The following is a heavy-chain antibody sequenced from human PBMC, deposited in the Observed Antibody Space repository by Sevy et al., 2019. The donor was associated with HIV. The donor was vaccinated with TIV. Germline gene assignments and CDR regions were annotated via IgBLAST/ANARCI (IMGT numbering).Heavy chain of an antibody. V-gene: IGHV4-34*01. J-gene: IGHJ5*02. CDR2: INRSGST. Sequence: SETLSLTCAVYGGSFSGYYWSWIRQPPGKGLEWIGEINRSGSTNYNPSLKSRVTISVDTSKNQFSLKLSSVTAADTAVYYCARTYIVVVVAATPGWFDPWGQGTLVTVSS. CDR3: ARTYIVVVVAATPGWFDP. D-gene: IGHD2-15*01. CDR1: GGSFSGYY.